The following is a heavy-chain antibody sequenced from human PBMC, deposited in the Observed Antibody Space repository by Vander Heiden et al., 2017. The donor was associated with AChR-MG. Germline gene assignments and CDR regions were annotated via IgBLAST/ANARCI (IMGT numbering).Heavy chain of an antibody. J-gene: IGHJ4*02. Sequence: SETLSLTCAVYGGSFSGYYWSWIRQPPGKGLEWIGEINHSGSTNYNPSLKSRVTISVDTSKNQFSLKLSSVTAADTAVYYCARGPLVVRAPDYCGQGTLVTVSS. CDR2: INHSGST. CDR1: GGSFSGYY. CDR3: ARGPLVVRAPDY. D-gene: IGHD2-2*01. V-gene: IGHV4-34*01.